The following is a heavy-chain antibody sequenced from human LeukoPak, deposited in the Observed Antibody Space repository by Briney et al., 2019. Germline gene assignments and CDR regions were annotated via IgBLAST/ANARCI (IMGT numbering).Heavy chain of an antibody. CDR1: GYTFTSYD. CDR2: MNPNSGNT. Sequence: ASVKVSCKASGYTFTSYDINWVRQATGQGLEWVGWMNPNSGNTGYAQKFQGRVTMTRNTSISTAYMELSSLRSEDTAVYYCARGGVIRVAAAGRGLGFDYWGQGTLVTVSS. CDR3: ARGGVIRVAAAGRGLGFDY. J-gene: IGHJ4*02. V-gene: IGHV1-8*01. D-gene: IGHD6-13*01.